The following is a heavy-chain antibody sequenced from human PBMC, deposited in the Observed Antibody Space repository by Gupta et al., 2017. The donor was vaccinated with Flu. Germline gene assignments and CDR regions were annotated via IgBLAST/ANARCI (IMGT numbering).Heavy chain of an antibody. D-gene: IGHD6-13*01. CDR3: AIHQQQLVRNFDY. J-gene: IGHJ4*02. V-gene: IGHV3-23*01. CDR2: ISGSGGST. Sequence: RQAPGKGLEWVSAISGSGGSTYYADSVKGRFTISRDNSKNTLYLQMNSLRAEDTAVYYCAIHQQQLVRNFDYWGQGTLVTVSS.